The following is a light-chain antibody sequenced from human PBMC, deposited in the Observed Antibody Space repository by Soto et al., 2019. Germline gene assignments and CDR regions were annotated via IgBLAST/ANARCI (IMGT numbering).Light chain of an antibody. Sequence: EIVLTQSPGTLSLSPGERATLSCRASQSVGNAFLGWYQQKPGQAPRLLMYGTSGRATGIPDRFSGSGSGTEFTRTISRLEPEDFAVYYCQQYAGSPTTFGQGTKVEIK. V-gene: IGKV3-20*01. CDR3: QQYAGSPTT. CDR1: QSVGNAF. J-gene: IGKJ1*01. CDR2: GTS.